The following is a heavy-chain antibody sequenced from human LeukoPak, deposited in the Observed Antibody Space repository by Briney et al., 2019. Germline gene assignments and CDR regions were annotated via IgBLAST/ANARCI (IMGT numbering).Heavy chain of an antibody. CDR2: IKQDGSEK. CDR1: GFTFSNAW. D-gene: IGHD1-1*01. J-gene: IGHJ4*02. V-gene: IGHV3-7*01. CDR3: ARLSWNDVPFDY. Sequence: GGSLRLSCAASGFTFSNAWMSWVRQAPGKGLEWVANIKQDGSEKYYVDSVKGRFTISRDNAKNSLYLQMNSLRAEDTAVYYCARLSWNDVPFDYWGQGTLVTVSS.